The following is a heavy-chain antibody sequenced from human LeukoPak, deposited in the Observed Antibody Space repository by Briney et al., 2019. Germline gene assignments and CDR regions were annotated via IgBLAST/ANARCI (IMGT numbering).Heavy chain of an antibody. V-gene: IGHV4-4*07. CDR1: GGSISTYH. CDR3: ASGKSDEYYYYYYMDV. J-gene: IGHJ6*03. Sequence: PSETLSLTCTVSGGSISTYHWSWIRQPAGKGLEWIGRIYPSGSANYNPSLKSRVTMSVDTSKNQFSLKLTSLTAADTAVYYCASGKSDEYYYYYYMDVWGKGTTVTVSS. D-gene: IGHD1-26*01. CDR2: IYPSGSA.